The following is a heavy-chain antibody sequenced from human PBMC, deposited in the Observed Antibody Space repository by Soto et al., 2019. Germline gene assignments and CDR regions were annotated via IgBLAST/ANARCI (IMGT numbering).Heavy chain of an antibody. CDR3: ARGRGGTYDAFDI. Sequence: SETLSLTCAVYGGSFSGYYWSWIRQPPGKGLEWIGYIFYSGTTNYNPSLKSRVTISIDTSRNRFALKLNSVTAADTAVYYCARGRGGTYDAFDIWAKGQWSPSPQ. CDR1: GGSFSGYY. J-gene: IGHJ3*02. CDR2: IFYSGTT. V-gene: IGHV4-34*11. D-gene: IGHD1-26*01.